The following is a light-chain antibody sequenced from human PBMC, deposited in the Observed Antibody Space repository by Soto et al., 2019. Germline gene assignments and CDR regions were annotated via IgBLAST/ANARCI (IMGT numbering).Light chain of an antibody. CDR3: QKYNSYS. CDR1: QSISNW. Sequence: IQITQSPSSLSASVGDRVTIFCRASQSISNWLAWYQQKPGTAPKVLIYHASNLQSGVPSRFSGSGSGTEFTLTISSLQPDDFATYYCQKYNSYSFGQGTKVDIK. V-gene: IGKV1-5*02. CDR2: HAS. J-gene: IGKJ1*01.